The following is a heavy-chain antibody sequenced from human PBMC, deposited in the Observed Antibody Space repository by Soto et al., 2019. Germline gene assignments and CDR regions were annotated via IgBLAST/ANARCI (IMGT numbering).Heavy chain of an antibody. CDR2: VSFAGTNK. V-gene: IGHV3-30-3*01. Sequence: QVQLVESGGGVVQPGRSLRLSCVASGFTFSNYVMHWVRRAPGKGLEWVAVVSFAGTNKYYPDSVKGSFTISRDNSRNTLSLEMHSLTAEDTAVYYCAREGSAVGYSGLDVWGQGTPVTVSP. CDR1: GFTFSNYV. CDR3: AREGSAVGYSGLDV. D-gene: IGHD1-26*01. J-gene: IGHJ6*01.